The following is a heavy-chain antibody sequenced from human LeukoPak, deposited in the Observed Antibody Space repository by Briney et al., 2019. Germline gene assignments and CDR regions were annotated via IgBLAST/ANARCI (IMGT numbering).Heavy chain of an antibody. CDR3: ATTSVTPDAFDI. CDR2: INHSGST. J-gene: IGHJ3*02. D-gene: IGHD4-17*01. CDR1: GESFRGYY. V-gene: IGHV4-34*01. Sequence: PSDTLSLTCAVYGESFRGYYWRWMRQPPGKGLEWIGEINHSGSTNYNPSLKSRVTISVDTSKNQFSLKLSSVTAADTAVYYCATTSVTPDAFDIWGQGTMVTVSS.